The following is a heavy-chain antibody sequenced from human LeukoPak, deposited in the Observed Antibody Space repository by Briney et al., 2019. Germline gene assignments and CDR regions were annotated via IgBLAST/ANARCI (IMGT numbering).Heavy chain of an antibody. Sequence: ASLKGACKASGDTFTSYDMHWVGQAPGQGLECMGIINPNGGSTSYAKNFQGRVNMTRGMSTNTDYMELSRLRSEDTAVYYCARRNFDWFDPWGQGTLVTVS. CDR1: GDTFTSYD. CDR2: INPNGGST. V-gene: IGHV1-46*01. J-gene: IGHJ5*02. CDR3: ARRNFDWFDP.